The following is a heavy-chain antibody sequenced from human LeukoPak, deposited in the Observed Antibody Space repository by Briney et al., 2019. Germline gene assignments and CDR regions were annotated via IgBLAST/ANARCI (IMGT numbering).Heavy chain of an antibody. D-gene: IGHD4-17*01. CDR2: IRGSGTST. Sequence: GGSLRLSCVGSGFTFSNYAMMWVRQTQGKRLEWVSAIRGSGTSTFYADSVKGRFTIFRDKFKNTVYLQMNNLRADDSAVYYCARDPNGDYIGAFDFQRWGLGTQVTVSS. CDR3: ARDPNGDYIGAFDFQR. V-gene: IGHV3-23*01. J-gene: IGHJ1*01. CDR1: GFTFSNYA.